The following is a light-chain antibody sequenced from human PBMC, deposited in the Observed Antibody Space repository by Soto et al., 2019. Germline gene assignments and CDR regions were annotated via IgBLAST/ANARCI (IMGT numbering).Light chain of an antibody. CDR1: QDISNY. CDR2: DAS. Sequence: DIQMTQSPSSLSASVGDRVTITCQASQDISNYLNWCQQKPGKAPSVRISDASNLETGVPSRFRGGGSGTHFTFTISSLPPEDIATYYCQQYSSLPLTFGGGTKVEIK. J-gene: IGKJ4*01. CDR3: QQYSSLPLT. V-gene: IGKV1-33*01.